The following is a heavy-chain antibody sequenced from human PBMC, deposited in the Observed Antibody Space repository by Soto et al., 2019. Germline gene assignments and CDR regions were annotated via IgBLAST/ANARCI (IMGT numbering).Heavy chain of an antibody. Sequence: QITLKEAGPTLVKPTQTLTLTCTFSGFSLSTTGEGVFWIRQPPGKAPEWLALVHWNDDKRYSPSLRPRLTIRKDTSRNQVFLSLTNSDPVDTGTYYCALRRLGDTSPDYNGLDVWGQGTTVIVSS. J-gene: IGHJ6*02. CDR3: ALRRLGDTSPDYNGLDV. D-gene: IGHD3-3*01. CDR1: GFSLSTTGEG. V-gene: IGHV2-5*01. CDR2: VHWNDDK.